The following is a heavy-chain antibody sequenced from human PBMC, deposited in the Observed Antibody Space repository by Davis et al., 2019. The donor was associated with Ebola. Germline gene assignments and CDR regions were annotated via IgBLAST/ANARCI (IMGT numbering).Heavy chain of an antibody. J-gene: IGHJ5*02. V-gene: IGHV4-59*01. D-gene: IGHD3-3*01. Sequence: SETLSLTCTVSGGSISSYYWSWIRQPPGKGLEWIGYIYYSGSTNYNPSLKSRVTISVDTSKNQFSLKLSSVTAADTAVYYCARDGAGLYYDFLWGFGPWGQGTLVTVSS. CDR1: GGSISSYY. CDR2: IYYSGST. CDR3: ARDGAGLYYDFLWGFGP.